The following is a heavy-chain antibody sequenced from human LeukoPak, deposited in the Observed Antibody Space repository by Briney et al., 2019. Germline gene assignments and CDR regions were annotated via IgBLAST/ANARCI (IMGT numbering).Heavy chain of an antibody. Sequence: KSGGSLRLSCAASGFTFSSYSMNWVRQAPGKGLEWVSSISSSSSYIYYADSVKGRFTISRDNAKNSLYLQMNSLRAEDTAVYYCARGGYSYGSYYFDYWGQGTLVTVSS. D-gene: IGHD5-18*01. V-gene: IGHV3-21*01. CDR2: ISSSSSYI. CDR3: ARGGYSYGSYYFDY. J-gene: IGHJ4*02. CDR1: GFTFSSYS.